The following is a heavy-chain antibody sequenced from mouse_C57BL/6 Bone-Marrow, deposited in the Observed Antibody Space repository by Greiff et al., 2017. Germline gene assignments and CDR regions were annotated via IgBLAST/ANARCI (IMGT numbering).Heavy chain of an antibody. D-gene: IGHD2-4*01. CDR3: ASDSPLDY. J-gene: IGHJ2*01. CDR2: INPSSGYT. CDR1: GYTFTSYT. Sequence: QVQLPQSGAELARPGASVKMSCKASGYTFTSYTMHWVKQRPGQGLEWIGYINPSSGYTKYNQKFKDQATLPADNSYSTAYMQLSSLTSEDAAVYYCASDSPLDYWGQGTTLTVSS. V-gene: IGHV1-4*01.